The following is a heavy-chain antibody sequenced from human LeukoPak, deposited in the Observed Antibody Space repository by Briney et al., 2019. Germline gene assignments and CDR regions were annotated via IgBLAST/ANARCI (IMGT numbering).Heavy chain of an antibody. CDR2: ISYDGSNK. CDR1: GFTFSHYA. Sequence: PGGSLRLSCAASGFTFSHYAIHWVRQAPGKGLEWVAVISYDGSNKLYADSVKGRFTLSRDNSKNTLYLQMNSLRAEDTAVYYCARDRVGATDYFDYWGQGTLVTVSS. J-gene: IGHJ4*02. V-gene: IGHV3-30-3*01. D-gene: IGHD1-26*01. CDR3: ARDRVGATDYFDY.